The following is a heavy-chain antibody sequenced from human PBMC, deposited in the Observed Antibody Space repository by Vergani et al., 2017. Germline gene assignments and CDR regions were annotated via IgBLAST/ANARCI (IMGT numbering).Heavy chain of an antibody. CDR3: ARDDALNTAMVNDAIDI. J-gene: IGHJ3*02. D-gene: IGHD5-18*01. CDR1: GGSISSGSYY. V-gene: IGHV4-61*02. CDR2: IYTSGST. Sequence: QVQLQESGPGLVKPSQTLSLTCTVSGGSISSGSYYWSWIRQPAGKGLEWIGRIYTSGSTNYNPSLKSRVTISVDTSKNQFSLKLSSVTAADTAVYYCARDDALNTAMVNDAIDIWGQGTMVTVSS.